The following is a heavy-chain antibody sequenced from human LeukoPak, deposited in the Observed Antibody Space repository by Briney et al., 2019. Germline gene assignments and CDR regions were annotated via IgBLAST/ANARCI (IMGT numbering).Heavy chain of an antibody. CDR3: AKDCSGSCYSGVDY. D-gene: IGHD2-15*01. V-gene: IGHV3-30*18. CDR2: ISYDGSNK. Sequence: GGSLRLSCAASGFTFSSYGMHWVRQAPGKGLEWVAVISYDGSNKYYADSVKGRFTISRDNSKSTLYLQMNSLRAEDTALYYCAKDCSGSCYSGVDYRGQGTLVTVSS. J-gene: IGHJ4*02. CDR1: GFTFSSYG.